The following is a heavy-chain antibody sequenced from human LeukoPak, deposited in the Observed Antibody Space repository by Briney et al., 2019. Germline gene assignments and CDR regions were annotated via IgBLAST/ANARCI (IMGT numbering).Heavy chain of an antibody. CDR3: AHIGHSYAYGDS. J-gene: IGHJ4*02. CDR1: GFSLSTSGVG. V-gene: IGHV2-5*01. CDR2: IYWNDDK. D-gene: IGHD5-18*01. Sequence: SGPTLVKPTQTLTLTCTFSGFSLSTSGVGVGWIRQPPGKALEWLALIYWNDDKRYSPSLKSRLTITKDTSKNQVVLTMTNMDPVDTATYYCAHIGHSYAYGDSWGQGTLVTVSS.